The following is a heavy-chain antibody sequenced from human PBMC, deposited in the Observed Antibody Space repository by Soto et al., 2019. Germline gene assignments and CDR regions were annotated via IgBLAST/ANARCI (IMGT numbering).Heavy chain of an antibody. CDR2: IYYSGST. CDR1: GGSISSYY. J-gene: IGHJ4*02. V-gene: IGHV4-59*01. CDR3: ARCTAMVPHYFDY. D-gene: IGHD5-18*01. Sequence: PSETLSLTCTVSGGSISSYYWSWIRQPPGKGLEWIGYIYYSGSTNYNPSLKSRVTISVDTSKNQFSLKLSSVTAADTAVYYCARCTAMVPHYFDYWGQGTQVTVSS.